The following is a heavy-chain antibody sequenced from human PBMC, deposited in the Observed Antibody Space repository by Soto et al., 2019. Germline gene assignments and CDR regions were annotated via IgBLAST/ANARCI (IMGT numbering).Heavy chain of an antibody. D-gene: IGHD1-26*01. V-gene: IGHV1-18*01. CDR1: GYIFSNYG. CDR2: VSAYNGKS. CDR3: ARASRIGVGTTSY. Sequence: QIQLVQSGAEVKKPEASARVSCKASGYIFSNYGISWIRQVPGQGLEWMGWVSAYNGKSNYTQEFQGRVTMTTDTATNTAYMELRSLRSDDTAVYYCARASRIGVGTTSYWGQGTLVTVSA. J-gene: IGHJ4*02.